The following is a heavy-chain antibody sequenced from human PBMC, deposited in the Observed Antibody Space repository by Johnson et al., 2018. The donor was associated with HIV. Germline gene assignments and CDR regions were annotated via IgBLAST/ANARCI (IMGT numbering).Heavy chain of an antibody. D-gene: IGHD3-16*01. CDR3: AREWGSADAFDI. V-gene: IGHV3-30*02. CDR1: GFTFSSFG. Sequence: QVQLVESGGGVVQPGGSLRLPCAASGFTFSSFGMHWVRQAPGKGLEWVAFIRYDGSNKYYADSVKGRFTISRDNSKNTLYLQMNSLRAEDTAVYYCAREWGSADAFDIWGQGTMVTVSS. J-gene: IGHJ3*02. CDR2: IRYDGSNK.